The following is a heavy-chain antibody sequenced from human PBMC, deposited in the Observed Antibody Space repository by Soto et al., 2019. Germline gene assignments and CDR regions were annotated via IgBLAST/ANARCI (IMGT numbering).Heavy chain of an antibody. CDR2: ISYDGSNK. Sequence: GVSLRLSCAASGFTFSSYGMHWVRQAPGKGLEWVAVISYDGSNKYYADSVKGRFTISRDNSKNTLYLQMNSLRAEDTAVYYCAKEAIAVAGTGYYYGMDVWGQGTTVTVSS. CDR3: AKEAIAVAGTGYYYGMDV. D-gene: IGHD6-19*01. V-gene: IGHV3-30*18. CDR1: GFTFSSYG. J-gene: IGHJ6*02.